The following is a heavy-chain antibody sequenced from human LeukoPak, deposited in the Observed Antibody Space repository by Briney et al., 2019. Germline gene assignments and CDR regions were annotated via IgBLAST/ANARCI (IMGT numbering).Heavy chain of an antibody. D-gene: IGHD5-18*01. CDR3: ARHVLYSYGPQWWFDP. CDR2: IYPGNSDT. J-gene: IGHJ5*02. V-gene: IGHV5-51*01. Sequence: GESLNISCKCSGYICTSYWIGWVRQMPGKDLEWMGIIYPGNSDTRYSPSFQGHVTISADKSSSTAYLQWSSLKASDTAIYYCARHVLYSYGPQWWFDPWGQGTLVTVSS. CDR1: GYICTSYW.